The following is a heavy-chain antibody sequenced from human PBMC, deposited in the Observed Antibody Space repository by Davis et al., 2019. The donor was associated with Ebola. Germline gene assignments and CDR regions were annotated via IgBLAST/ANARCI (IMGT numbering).Heavy chain of an antibody. D-gene: IGHD4-17*01. CDR2: ISSSGNTI. Sequence: GESLKISYTASGFTFTSFSLNWVRQTPGKGLEWLSYISSSGNTIYYADSVKGRFTISRDSAKNSLYLQMNGLRDEDTAVYYCARDRYGDYELDSWGQGTLVTVSS. CDR3: ARDRYGDYELDS. CDR1: GFTFTSFS. V-gene: IGHV3-48*02. J-gene: IGHJ5*01.